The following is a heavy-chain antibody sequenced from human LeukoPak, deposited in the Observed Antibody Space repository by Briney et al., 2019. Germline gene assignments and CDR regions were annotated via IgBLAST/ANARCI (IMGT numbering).Heavy chain of an antibody. CDR3: AKDLRFLEWLFGSFDY. Sequence: QPGRSLRLSCAASGFTFSSYGMHWVRQAPGKGLEWVAVISYDGSNKYYADSVKGRFTISRDNSKNTLYLQMNSLRAEDTAVYYRAKDLRFLEWLFGSFDYWGQGTLVTVSS. V-gene: IGHV3-30*18. CDR2: ISYDGSNK. D-gene: IGHD3-3*01. CDR1: GFTFSSYG. J-gene: IGHJ4*02.